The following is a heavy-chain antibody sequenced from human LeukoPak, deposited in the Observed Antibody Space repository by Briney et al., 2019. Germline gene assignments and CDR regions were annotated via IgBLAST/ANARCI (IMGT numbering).Heavy chain of an antibody. Sequence: PSETLSLTCAVYGGSLSGHYWNWIRQPPGKGLEWIGEINHSGSTNYNPSLKSRVTISVDTSKNQFSLRLSSVTAADTAVYYRAREYYYDSNGYYYRYYYYGMDVWGQGTTVTVSS. CDR2: INHSGST. V-gene: IGHV4-34*01. CDR3: AREYYYDSNGYYYRYYYYGMDV. CDR1: GGSLSGHY. D-gene: IGHD3-22*01. J-gene: IGHJ6*02.